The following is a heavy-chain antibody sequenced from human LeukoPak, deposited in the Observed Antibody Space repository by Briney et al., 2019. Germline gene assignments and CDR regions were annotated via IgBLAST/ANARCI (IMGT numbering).Heavy chain of an antibody. CDR2: ISGSGGST. CDR1: GFTFSSYA. CDR3: AKQDLYDILTGYLGTPWAFDI. V-gene: IGHV3-23*01. J-gene: IGHJ3*02. D-gene: IGHD3-9*01. Sequence: PGGSLRLSCAASGFTFSSYAMSWVRQAPGKGLEWVSAISGSGGSTYYADSVKGRFTISRDNSKNTLYLQMNSLRAEDTAVYYCAKQDLYDILTGYLGTPWAFDIWGQGTMVTVSS.